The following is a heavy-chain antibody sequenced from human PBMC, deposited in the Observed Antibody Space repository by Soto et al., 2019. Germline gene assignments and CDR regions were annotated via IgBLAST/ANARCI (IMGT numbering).Heavy chain of an antibody. V-gene: IGHV1-8*01. CDR1: ETTSTSYN. D-gene: IGHD4-17*01. CDR3: ARTLYGDNVDY. J-gene: IGHJ4*02. CDR2: MNPNSGNT. Sequence: QVQLVQSGAEVKKPGASLKVSGKAPETTSTSYNTTWFGQPTGKGLEWMGWMNPNSGNTGYAQKFQGRVTMTRNTSISTAYMELSSLRSEDTAVYYCARTLYGDNVDYWGQGTLVTVSS.